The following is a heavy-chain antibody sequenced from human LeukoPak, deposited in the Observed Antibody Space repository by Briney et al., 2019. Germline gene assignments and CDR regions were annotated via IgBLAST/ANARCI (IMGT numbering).Heavy chain of an antibody. J-gene: IGHJ3*02. D-gene: IGHD2-21*01. CDR3: GRGLGNFVDGFDN. CDR1: GFTFSSYS. V-gene: IGHV3-21*01. Sequence: PGGSLRLSCAASGFTFSSYSMNWVRQAPGKGLEWVSSISSSSSYIYYADSVKGRFTISRDNAKNSLYLQMNSLRAEDTAVYYCGRGLGNFVDGFDNWGQGTMVTVSS. CDR2: ISSSSSYI.